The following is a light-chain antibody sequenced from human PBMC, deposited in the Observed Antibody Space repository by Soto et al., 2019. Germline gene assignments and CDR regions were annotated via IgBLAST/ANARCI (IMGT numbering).Light chain of an antibody. Sequence: QSALTQPPSASGTPGQRVTISCSGSSSSIASNTVNWYQQLPGTAPKLLIYSDSQRPSGVPDRFSGSKSGTSASLAISGLQSEDEADYYCAAWDDSLNRVVFGGGTKLTVL. J-gene: IGLJ2*01. CDR3: AAWDDSLNRVV. CDR1: SSSIASNT. CDR2: SDS. V-gene: IGLV1-44*01.